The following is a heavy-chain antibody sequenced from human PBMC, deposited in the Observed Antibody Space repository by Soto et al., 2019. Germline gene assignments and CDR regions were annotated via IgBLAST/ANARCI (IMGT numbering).Heavy chain of an antibody. D-gene: IGHD3-10*01. J-gene: IGHJ6*02. CDR1: GFTFSSYG. V-gene: IGHV3-33*01. CDR3: ARDFPWFGESRMGGMDV. Sequence: PVGSLRLSCAASGFTFSSYGMHWVRQAPGRGLEWVAVIWYDGSNKYYADSVKGRFTISRDNSKNTLYLQMNSLRAEDTAVYYCARDFPWFGESRMGGMDVWGQGTTVTVSS. CDR2: IWYDGSNK.